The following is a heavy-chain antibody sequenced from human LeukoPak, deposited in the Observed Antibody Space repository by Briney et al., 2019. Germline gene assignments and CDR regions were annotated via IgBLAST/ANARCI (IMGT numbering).Heavy chain of an antibody. Sequence: SETLSLTCTVSGGSISSYYWSWIRQPPGKGLEWIGYIYYSGSTNYNPSLKSRVTISVDTSKNQFSLKLNSVTAADTAVYYCARDRDWGLYWYFDLWGRGTLVTVSS. J-gene: IGHJ2*01. CDR3: ARDRDWGLYWYFDL. CDR1: GGSISSYY. D-gene: IGHD3/OR15-3a*01. V-gene: IGHV4-59*01. CDR2: IYYSGST.